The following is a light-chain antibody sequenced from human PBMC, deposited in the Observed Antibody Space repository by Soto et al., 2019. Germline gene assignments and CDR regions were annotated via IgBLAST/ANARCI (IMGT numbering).Light chain of an antibody. CDR3: NSYAGDIIRFV. CDR1: SSDVGAYKY. V-gene: IGLV2-14*01. CDR2: EVS. Sequence: PGQSVTISCTGTSSDVGAYKYVSWYQQHPGKAPKLMIYEVSNRPSGVSNRFSGSKSGNTASLTISGLQADDEADYYCNSYAGDIIRFVFGTGTKVTVL. J-gene: IGLJ1*01.